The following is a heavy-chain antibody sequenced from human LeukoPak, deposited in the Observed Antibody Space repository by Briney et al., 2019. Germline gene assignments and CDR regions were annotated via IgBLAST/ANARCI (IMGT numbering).Heavy chain of an antibody. D-gene: IGHD3-3*01. V-gene: IGHV4-39*01. J-gene: IGHJ4*02. CDR2: IYYSGST. CDR1: GGSISSSSYY. CDR3: ARQFGVWSGYYFDY. Sequence: SETLSLTCTVSGGSISSSSYYWGWIRQPPGKGLEWIGSIYYSGSTYYNPSLKSRVTISVDTSKNQFSLKLSSVTAADTAVYYCARQFGVWSGYYFDYWGQGTLVTVSS.